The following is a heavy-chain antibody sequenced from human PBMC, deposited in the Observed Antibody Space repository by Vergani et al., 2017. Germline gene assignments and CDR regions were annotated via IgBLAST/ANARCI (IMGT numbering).Heavy chain of an antibody. CDR1: GYTFTSYG. Sequence: QVQLVQSGAEVKKPGASVKVSCKASGYTFTSYGISWVRQAPGQGIEWMGWSSAYNGNTNYAQKLQGRVTMTTDTSTSTAYMELRSLRSDDTAVYYCARIEKANDSSGYYLDYWGQGTLVTVYS. V-gene: IGHV1-18*04. J-gene: IGHJ4*02. D-gene: IGHD3-22*01. CDR2: SSAYNGNT. CDR3: ARIEKANDSSGYYLDY.